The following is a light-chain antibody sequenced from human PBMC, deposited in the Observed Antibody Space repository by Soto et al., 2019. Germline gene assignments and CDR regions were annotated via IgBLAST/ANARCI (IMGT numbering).Light chain of an antibody. J-gene: IGKJ2*01. Sequence: DIQMTQFPSSLSASVGDRVTITCRASQSISSYLKWYKQKPGKAPKVLAYAVSSLESGAPSRFIGSASGTDFTRTISSLQTEDFAAYYCQQGASLPYTFGPGTKLEIK. CDR2: AVS. CDR1: QSISSY. CDR3: QQGASLPYT. V-gene: IGKV1-39*01.